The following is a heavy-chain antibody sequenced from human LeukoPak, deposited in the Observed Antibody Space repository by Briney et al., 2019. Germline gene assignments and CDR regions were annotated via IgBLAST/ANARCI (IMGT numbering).Heavy chain of an antibody. CDR2: ISYDGSNK. CDR3: ARDRRGGDYEGYFDY. D-gene: IGHD4-17*01. Sequence: GRSLRLSCAASGFTFSSYAMHWVRQAPGKGLEWVAVISYDGSNKYYADSVKGRFTISRDNSKNTPYLQMNSLRAEDTAVYYCARDRRGGDYEGYFDYWGQGTLVTVSS. J-gene: IGHJ4*02. V-gene: IGHV3-30*04. CDR1: GFTFSSYA.